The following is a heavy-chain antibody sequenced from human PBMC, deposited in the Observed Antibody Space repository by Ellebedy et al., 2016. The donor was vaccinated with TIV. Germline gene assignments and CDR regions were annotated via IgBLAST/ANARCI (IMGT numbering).Heavy chain of an antibody. CDR1: GFTFSRCV. D-gene: IGHD2-2*01. Sequence: GESLKISXAASGFTFSRCVMHWVRQAPGKGLEWVAVISFDGRNKYYADSVKGRFTISRDNAKNSLYLQMNSLRAEDTALYYCAKGSSTSWIYYYYYMDVWGKGTTVTVSS. J-gene: IGHJ6*03. CDR3: AKGSSTSWIYYYYYMDV. CDR2: ISFDGRNK. V-gene: IGHV3-30*04.